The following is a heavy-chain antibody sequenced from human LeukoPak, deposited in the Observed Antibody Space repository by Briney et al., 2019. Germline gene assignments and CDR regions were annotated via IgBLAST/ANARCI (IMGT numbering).Heavy chain of an antibody. CDR1: GFTFSSYA. V-gene: IGHV3-30-3*01. Sequence: GGSLRLSCAASGFTFSSYAMHWVRQAPGKGLEWVAVISYDGSNKYHADSVKGRFTISRDNSKNTLYLQMNSLRAEDTAVYYCARCDLRSGYKYYGMDVWGQGTTVTVSS. J-gene: IGHJ6*02. CDR3: ARCDLRSGYKYYGMDV. CDR2: ISYDGSNK. D-gene: IGHD3-3*01.